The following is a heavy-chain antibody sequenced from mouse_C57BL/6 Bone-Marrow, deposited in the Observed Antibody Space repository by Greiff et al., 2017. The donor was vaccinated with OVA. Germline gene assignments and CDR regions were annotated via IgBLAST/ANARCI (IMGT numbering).Heavy chain of an antibody. CDR1: GYTFTDYE. J-gene: IGHJ2*01. D-gene: IGHD4-1*01. V-gene: IGHV1-15*01. CDR2: IDPETGGT. CDR3: TRSGVPFYY. Sequence: QVQLQESGAELVRPGASVTLSCKASGYTFTDYEMHWVKQTPVHGLEWIGAIDPETGGTAYNQKFQGKAILTADKSSSTAYMELRSLTSEDSAVYYCTRSGVPFYYWGQGTTLTVSS.